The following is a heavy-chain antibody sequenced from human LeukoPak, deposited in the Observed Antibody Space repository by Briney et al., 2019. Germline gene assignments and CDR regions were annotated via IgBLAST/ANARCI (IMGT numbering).Heavy chain of an antibody. J-gene: IGHJ4*01. CDR1: GYTFTSYD. CDR3: ARGRYVWGSYRYFDY. D-gene: IGHD3-16*02. CDR2: MNPNSGNT. Sequence: GASVKVSCKASGYTFTSYDINWVRQATGQGLEWMGWMNPNSGNTGYAHKLQGRVTMTRKTSISTDYMELSSLRSEDTAVYYCARGRYVWGSYRYFDYWGQGTLVTVSS. V-gene: IGHV1-8*01.